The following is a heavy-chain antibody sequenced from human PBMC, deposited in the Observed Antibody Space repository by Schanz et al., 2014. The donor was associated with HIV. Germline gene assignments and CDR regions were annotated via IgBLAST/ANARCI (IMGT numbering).Heavy chain of an antibody. D-gene: IGHD3-22*01. V-gene: IGHV3-23*04. CDR3: AKDGSLDYDNSGYYAT. CDR1: GFTFSNAW. J-gene: IGHJ4*02. Sequence: EVQLVESGGGLVKPGGSLRLSCAASGFTFSNAWLSWVRQAPGKGLEWVSVMTTNDRIYYAESVKGRFTISRDTSTNTLYLQMSGLRAEDTAVYYCAKDGSLDYDNSGYYATWGQGTLVTVSS. CDR2: MTTNDRI.